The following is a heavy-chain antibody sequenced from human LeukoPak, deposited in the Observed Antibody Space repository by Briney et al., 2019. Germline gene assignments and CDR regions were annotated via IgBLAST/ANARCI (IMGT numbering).Heavy chain of an antibody. CDR2: ISYDGSNK. Sequence: PGGSLRLSCAASGFTFSSYAMHWVRQAPCKGLEWVAVISYDGSNKYYADSVKGRFTISRDNSKNTLYLQMNSLRAEDTAVYYCGRGYSSSWYYFDYWGQGTLVTVSS. CDR3: GRGYSSSWYYFDY. V-gene: IGHV3-30-3*01. J-gene: IGHJ4*02. D-gene: IGHD6-13*01. CDR1: GFTFSSYA.